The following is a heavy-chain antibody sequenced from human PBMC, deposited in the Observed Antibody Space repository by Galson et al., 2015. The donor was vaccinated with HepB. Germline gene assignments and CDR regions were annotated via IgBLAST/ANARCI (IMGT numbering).Heavy chain of an antibody. D-gene: IGHD6-19*01. V-gene: IGHV3-53*04. CDR3: AGGPYSSGWEGYFDY. J-gene: IGHJ4*02. CDR1: GFTVSSNY. CDR2: IYSGGST. Sequence: SLRLSCAASGFTVSSNYMSWVRQAPGKGLEWVSVIYSGGSTYYADSVKGRFTISRHNSKNTLYLQMNSLRAEDTAVYYCAGGPYSSGWEGYFDYWGQGTLVTVSS.